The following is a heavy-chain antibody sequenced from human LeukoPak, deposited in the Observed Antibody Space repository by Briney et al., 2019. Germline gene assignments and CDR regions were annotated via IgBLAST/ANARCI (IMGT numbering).Heavy chain of an antibody. CDR2: IRYDASIN. Sequence: GRSLRLSCAASGFTFSSYGMHWVRQPPGKGLEGVAVIRYDASINYYADSVKGRFIISRYNSKDTLYLQMDRLRAEDTAVYYCARERQNSYGHYFDYWGQGTLVTVSS. CDR3: ARERQNSYGHYFDY. V-gene: IGHV3-33*01. D-gene: IGHD5-18*01. J-gene: IGHJ4*02. CDR1: GFTFSSYG.